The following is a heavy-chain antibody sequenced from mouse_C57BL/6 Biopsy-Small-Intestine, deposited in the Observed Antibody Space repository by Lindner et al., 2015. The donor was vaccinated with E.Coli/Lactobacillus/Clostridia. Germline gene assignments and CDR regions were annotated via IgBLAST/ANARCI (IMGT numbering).Heavy chain of an antibody. Sequence: VQLQESGPELVRPGTSVMVSCKASGYAFSNYLIEWVKQRPGQGLEWIGVINPGSGNINYNEKFKGKATLTADKSSSTVYMQLSSLTSEDSAVYFCARSLTFDYWGQGTTLTVSS. V-gene: IGHV1-54*01. CDR2: INPGSGNI. CDR1: GYAFSNYL. J-gene: IGHJ2*01. CDR3: ARSLTFDY.